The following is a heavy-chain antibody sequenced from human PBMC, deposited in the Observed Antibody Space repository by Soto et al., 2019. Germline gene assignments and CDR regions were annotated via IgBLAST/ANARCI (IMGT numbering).Heavy chain of an antibody. CDR3: ASAPRLGDIVVVPAAPTGGHYHRYGMDV. D-gene: IGHD2-2*01. CDR2: IYSGGST. V-gene: IGHV3-66*01. CDR1: GFTVSSNY. Sequence: EVQLVESGGGLVQPGGSLRLSCAASGFTVSSNYMSWVRQAPGKGLEWVSVIYSGGSTYYADSLKGRFTISRDNSKNTLSLQMSRLQAEVTAGYYWASAPRLGDIVVVPAAPTGGHYHRYGMDVWGPGTTVPVSS. J-gene: IGHJ6*02.